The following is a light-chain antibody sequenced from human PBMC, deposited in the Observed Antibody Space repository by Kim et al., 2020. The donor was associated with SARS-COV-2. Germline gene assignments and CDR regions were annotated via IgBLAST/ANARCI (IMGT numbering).Light chain of an antibody. V-gene: IGLV3-19*01. CDR2: GKN. Sequence: SSELTQDPAVSVAFGQTVRITCQGDSLRNYHSSWYQQKPGQAPILVIYGKNSRPSGIPDRFSGSTSGNTASLTITGAQAEDGADYNCNSRDSSGNHCLFVAGTKVSVL. J-gene: IGLJ1*01. CDR1: SLRNYH. CDR3: NSRDSSGNHCL.